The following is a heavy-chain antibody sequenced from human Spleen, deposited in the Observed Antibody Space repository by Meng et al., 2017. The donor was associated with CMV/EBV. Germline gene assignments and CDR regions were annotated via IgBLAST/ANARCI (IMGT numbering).Heavy chain of an antibody. V-gene: IGHV3-30*02. CDR3: AKAKYQLPFDY. CDR2: IRYDASNT. J-gene: IGHJ4*02. D-gene: IGHD2-2*01. CDR1: GLTFSNYG. Sequence: GESLKISCGTSGLTFSNYGMHWVRQAPGKGLEWVAFIRYDASNTYYADSVKGRFTISRDNSKNTLFLQMNSVRAEDTAVYYCAKAKYQLPFDYWGQGTLVTVSS.